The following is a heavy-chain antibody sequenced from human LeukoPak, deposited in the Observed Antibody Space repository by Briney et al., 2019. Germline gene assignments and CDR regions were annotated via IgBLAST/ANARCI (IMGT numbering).Heavy chain of an antibody. V-gene: IGHV6-1*01. D-gene: IGHD1-26*01. CDR3: AREPQPRERGFDY. CDR2: TYYRSKWYN. Sequence: PSQTLSLTCAVSGDSVSSNTAAWNWIRQSPSRGLEWLGRTYYRSKWYNDYAASVRSRITINPDTSENHFSLRLKFVTPEDSAVYYCAREPQPRERGFDYWGQGSLVTVSS. J-gene: IGHJ4*02. CDR1: GDSVSSNTAA.